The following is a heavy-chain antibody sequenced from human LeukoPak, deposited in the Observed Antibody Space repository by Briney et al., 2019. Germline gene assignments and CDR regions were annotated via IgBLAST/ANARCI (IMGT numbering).Heavy chain of an antibody. CDR1: GYTLTELS. J-gene: IGHJ4*02. Sequence: GASVKVSCKVSGYTLTELSMHWARQAPGKGLEWMGGFDPEDGETIYAQKFQGRVTMTEDTSTDTAYMELSSLRSEDTAVYYCATATPVITMIVVVIGNYFDYWGQGTLVTVSS. D-gene: IGHD3-22*01. CDR3: ATATPVITMIVVVIGNYFDY. CDR2: FDPEDGET. V-gene: IGHV1-24*01.